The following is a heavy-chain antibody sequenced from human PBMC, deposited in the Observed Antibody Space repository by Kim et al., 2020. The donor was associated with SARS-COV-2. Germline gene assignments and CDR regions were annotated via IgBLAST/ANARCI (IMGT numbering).Heavy chain of an antibody. CDR3: ITDIPPEPSSTSSSYYFDY. D-gene: IGHD2-2*01. J-gene: IGHJ4*02. CDR2: IKSKTDGGTT. Sequence: GGSLRLSCAASGFTFSNAWMSWVRQAPGKGLEWVGRIKSKTDGGTTDYAAPVKGRFTIARDDSKNTLYLQMNSLKTEDTAVYYCITDIPPEPSSTSSSYYFDYWGQGTLVTVSS. CDR1: GFTFSNAW. V-gene: IGHV3-15*01.